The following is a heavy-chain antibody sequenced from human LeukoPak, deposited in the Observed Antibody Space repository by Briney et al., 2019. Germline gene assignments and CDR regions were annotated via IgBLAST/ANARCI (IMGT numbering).Heavy chain of an antibody. CDR2: ISSSSSTI. CDR3: ASFSYVYTTDPDY. J-gene: IGHJ4*02. Sequence: GGSLRLSCAASGFTFSSYSMNWVRQAPGKGLEWVSYISSSSSTIYYADSVKGRFTISRDNAKNSLYLQMNSLRAEDTAVYYCASFSYVYTTDPDYWGQGTLVTVSS. CDR1: GFTFSSYS. D-gene: IGHD5/OR15-5a*01. V-gene: IGHV3-48*01.